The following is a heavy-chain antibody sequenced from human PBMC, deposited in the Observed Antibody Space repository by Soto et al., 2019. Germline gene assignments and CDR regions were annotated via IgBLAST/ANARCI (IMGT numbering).Heavy chain of an antibody. Sequence: QVQLVQSGAEVKKPGSSVKVSCKASGGTFSSYAISWVRQAPGQGLEWMGWIIPIFGTANYAQKFQGRVTITADESTSTAYMELSSLRSEDTAVYYCARGITTVVTYYYYYGMDVWGQGTTVTVSS. CDR1: GGTFSSYA. V-gene: IGHV1-69*12. CDR2: IIPIFGTA. CDR3: ARGITTVVTYYYYYGMDV. J-gene: IGHJ6*02. D-gene: IGHD4-17*01.